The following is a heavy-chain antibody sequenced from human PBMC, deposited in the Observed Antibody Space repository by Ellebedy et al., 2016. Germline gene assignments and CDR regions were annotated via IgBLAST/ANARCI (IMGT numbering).Heavy chain of an antibody. D-gene: IGHD3-22*01. Sequence: SGPTLVXPTQTLTLTCTFSGFSLSTSGMCVSWIRQPPGKALEWLALIDWDDDKYYSTSLKTRLTISKDTSKNQVVLTMTNMDPVDTATYYCARIRSGYYDSSAGAFDIWGQGTMVTVSS. J-gene: IGHJ3*02. CDR2: IDWDDDK. V-gene: IGHV2-70*01. CDR3: ARIRSGYYDSSAGAFDI. CDR1: GFSLSTSGMC.